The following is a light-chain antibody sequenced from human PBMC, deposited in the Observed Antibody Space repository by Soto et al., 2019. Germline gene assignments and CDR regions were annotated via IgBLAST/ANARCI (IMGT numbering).Light chain of an antibody. Sequence: EIVLTQSPATLAFSPGERATLSCRASQSVSVYLAWYQQKPGQPPRLLIYDASTRATAIPARFSGSGSGTDFTLTISGLEPDDFAVYYCQQRSSWPLTFGQGTRLEIK. J-gene: IGKJ5*01. CDR3: QQRSSWPLT. V-gene: IGKV3-11*01. CDR1: QSVSVY. CDR2: DAS.